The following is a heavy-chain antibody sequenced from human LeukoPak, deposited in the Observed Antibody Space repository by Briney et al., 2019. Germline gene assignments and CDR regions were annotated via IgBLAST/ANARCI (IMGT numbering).Heavy chain of an antibody. V-gene: IGHV4-30-2*01. CDR2: IYHSGST. CDR3: ASMTTVPTGFDY. J-gene: IGHJ4*02. Sequence: NPSETLSLTCAVSGGSISSGGYSWSWIRQPPGKGLEWIGYIYHSGSTYYNPSLKSRVTISVDRSKNQFSLKLSSVTAADTAVYYCASMTTVPTGFDYWGQGTLVTVSS. CDR1: GGSISSGGYS. D-gene: IGHD4-17*01.